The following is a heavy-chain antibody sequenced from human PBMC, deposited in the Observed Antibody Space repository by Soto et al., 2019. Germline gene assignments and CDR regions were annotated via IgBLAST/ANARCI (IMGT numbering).Heavy chain of an antibody. D-gene: IGHD5-12*01. J-gene: IGHJ5*02. CDR3: AHRGSSGYDSVGWFDP. CDR2: IYWDDDK. CDR1: GFSLSTSGVG. V-gene: IGHV2-5*02. Sequence: SGPTLVNPTQTLTLTCTFSGFSLSTSGVGVGWIRQPPGKALEWLALIYWDDDKRYSPSLKGRLTITKDTSKNQVVLTMTNMDPVDTATYYCAHRGSSGYDSVGWFDPWGQGTLVTVSS.